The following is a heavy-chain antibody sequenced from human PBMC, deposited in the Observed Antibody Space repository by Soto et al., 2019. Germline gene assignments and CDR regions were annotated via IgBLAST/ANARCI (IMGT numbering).Heavy chain of an antibody. CDR1: GGTFSSYA. CDR2: IIPIFGTA. CDR3: ARGGADCSGCSCYSQGAAVDI. V-gene: IGHV1-69*06. J-gene: IGHJ3*02. D-gene: IGHD2-15*01. Sequence: QVQLVQSGAEVKKPGSSVKVSCKASGGTFSSYAISWVRQAPGQGLEWMGGIIPIFGTANYAQKFQGRVMITAEKYTSTAYMELSSLRSEDTAVYYCARGGADCSGCSCYSQGAAVDIWGQRTMVTVSS.